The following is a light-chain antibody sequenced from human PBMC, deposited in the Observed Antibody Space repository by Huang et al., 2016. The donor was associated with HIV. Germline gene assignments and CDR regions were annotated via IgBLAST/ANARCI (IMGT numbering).Light chain of an antibody. CDR1: QNITNNF. CDR2: GAS. V-gene: IGKV3-20*01. CDR3: QQYLSSPLT. J-gene: IGKJ4*01. Sequence: DIVLTQSPGTLSLSPREQAALSCRASQNITNNFLAWYQQRSGQTPRLLIYGASNRAMGIQDRLSGSGSGTDFTLIISRLETQDSAVYYCQQYLSSPLTFGGGTNVEIK.